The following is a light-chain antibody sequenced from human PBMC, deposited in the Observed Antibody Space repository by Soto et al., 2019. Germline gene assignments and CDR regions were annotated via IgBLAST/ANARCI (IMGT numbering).Light chain of an antibody. J-gene: IGLJ1*01. CDR2: QDS. CDR1: KLGDKY. CDR3: QAWDSITPYV. V-gene: IGLV3-1*01. Sequence: SYELTQPPSVSVSPGQTASITCSGDKLGDKYACWYQQKPGQSPVLVIYQDSKRPSGIPERFSGSNSGNTATLTISGTQAMDEADYYGQAWDSITPYVFGTGTKLTVL.